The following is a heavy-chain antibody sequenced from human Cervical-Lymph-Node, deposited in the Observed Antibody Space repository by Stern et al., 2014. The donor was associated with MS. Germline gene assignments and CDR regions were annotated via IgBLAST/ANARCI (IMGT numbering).Heavy chain of an antibody. D-gene: IGHD6-6*01. CDR3: TKDIQAHYFYAMDV. V-gene: IGHV3-9*01. CDR1: GFLFDDFA. J-gene: IGHJ6*02. CDR2: ISWNSGNI. Sequence: EVHLVESGGGLLQHGRSLRVSCAASGFLFDDFAMHWVRQVQGKGLEWVSGISWNSGNIGYADSVKGRFTISRDNAKNSLYLQMNSLRAEDTALYYCTKDIQAHYFYAMDVWGQGTTVTVSS.